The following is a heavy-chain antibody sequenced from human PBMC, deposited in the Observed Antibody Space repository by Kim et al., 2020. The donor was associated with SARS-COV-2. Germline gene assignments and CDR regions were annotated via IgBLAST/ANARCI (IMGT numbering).Heavy chain of an antibody. D-gene: IGHD4-17*01. CDR2: INSSGGYT. CDR3: GRDLNDYGDYIRYHYYYYGMDV. Sequence: ASVKVSCKASGYSFTSHYIHWVRQAPGQGLEWMGIINSSGGYTSYAQKFQGRVTMTRETSTTPVYMELSSLRSEDTAVYYCGRDLNDYGDYIRYHYYYYGMDVWGQGTTVNVSS. V-gene: IGHV1-46*01. CDR1: GYSFTSHY. J-gene: IGHJ6*02.